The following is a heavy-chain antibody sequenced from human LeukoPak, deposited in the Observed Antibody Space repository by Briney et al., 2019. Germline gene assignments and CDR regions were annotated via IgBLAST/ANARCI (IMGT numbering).Heavy chain of an antibody. J-gene: IGHJ6*03. V-gene: IGHV1-18*01. CDR2: ISAYNGNT. D-gene: IGHD1-26*01. CDR3: ARGIVGATTGYYYYMDV. Sequence: GASVKVSCKASGYTFTSYGISWVRQAPGQGLEWMGWISAYNGNTNYAQKLQGRVTMTTDTSTSTAYMELRSLRSDDTAVYYCARGIVGATTGYYYYMDVWGKGTTVTVSS. CDR1: GYTFTSYG.